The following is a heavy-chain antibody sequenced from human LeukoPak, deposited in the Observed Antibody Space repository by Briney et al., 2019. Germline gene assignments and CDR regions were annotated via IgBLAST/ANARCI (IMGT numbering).Heavy chain of an antibody. J-gene: IGHJ4*02. Sequence: GGSLRLSCAPSGFTLSDFYMRCIRQSPEKGRVCVSYITSSGSTIYYADSVKGRFTISRDNANNSLYLQMNSLRAEDTAVYYCAREGAWSYYYGSGSAVDYWGQGTLVTVSS. V-gene: IGHV3-11*01. D-gene: IGHD3-10*01. CDR3: AREGAWSYYYGSGSAVDY. CDR1: GFTLSDFY. CDR2: ITSSGSTI.